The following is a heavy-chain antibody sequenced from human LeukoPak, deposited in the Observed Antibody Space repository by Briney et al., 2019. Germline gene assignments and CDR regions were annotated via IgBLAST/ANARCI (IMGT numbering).Heavy chain of an antibody. D-gene: IGHD6-13*01. V-gene: IGHV3-30*02. Sequence: GGSLRLSCAASGFTFSSYGMHWVRQAPGKGLEWVSFIRYDGSNEYYADSVRGRFTISRDNSKNTLYLQMNSLRAEDTAVYYCAKDISGSWSIDYWGQGTLVTVSS. CDR1: GFTFSSYG. CDR3: AKDISGSWSIDY. J-gene: IGHJ4*02. CDR2: IRYDGSNE.